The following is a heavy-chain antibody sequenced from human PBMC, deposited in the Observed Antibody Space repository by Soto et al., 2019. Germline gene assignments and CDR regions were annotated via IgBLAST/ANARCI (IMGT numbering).Heavy chain of an antibody. V-gene: IGHV3-30-3*01. J-gene: IGHJ6*02. CDR1: GFTFSSYA. D-gene: IGHD2-8*01. CDR3: ARDQGELMVFAAYYYYYGMDV. CDR2: ISYDGSNK. Sequence: PGGSLRLSCAASGFTFSSYAMHWVRQAPGKGLEWVAVISYDGSNKYYADSVKGRFTISRDNSKNTLYLQMNSLRAEDTAVYYCARDQGELMVFAAYYYYYGMDVWGQGTTVTV.